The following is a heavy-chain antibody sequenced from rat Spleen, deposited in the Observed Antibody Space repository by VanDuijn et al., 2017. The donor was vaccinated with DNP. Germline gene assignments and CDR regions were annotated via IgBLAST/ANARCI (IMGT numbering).Heavy chain of an antibody. J-gene: IGHJ4*01. D-gene: IGHD1-4*01. V-gene: IGHV2-27*01. CDR3: AREVYPYAMDA. Sequence: QVQLKESGPGLVQPSQTLSLTCTVSGFSLTSYHVHWVRLPPGKGLEWMGAMWNGGGTDYNSAFKSRLSNSRDTSKSQVFLKMNSLQTDDTAKYCCAREVYPYAMDAWGQGTSVTVSS. CDR1: GFSLTSYH. CDR2: MWNGGGT.